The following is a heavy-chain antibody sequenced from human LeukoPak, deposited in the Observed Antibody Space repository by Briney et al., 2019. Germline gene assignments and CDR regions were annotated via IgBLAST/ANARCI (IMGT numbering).Heavy chain of an antibody. CDR1: GFTFSSYA. CDR3: AKDYFGMIVVVAPDY. D-gene: IGHD3-22*01. CDR2: ISSNGGST. V-gene: IGHV3-64*01. Sequence: GGSLRLSCAASGFTFSSYAMHWVRQAPGKGLEYVSAISSNGGSTYYANSVKGRFTISRDNSKNTLYLQMNSLRAEDTAVYYCAKDYFGMIVVVAPDYWGQGTLVTVSS. J-gene: IGHJ4*02.